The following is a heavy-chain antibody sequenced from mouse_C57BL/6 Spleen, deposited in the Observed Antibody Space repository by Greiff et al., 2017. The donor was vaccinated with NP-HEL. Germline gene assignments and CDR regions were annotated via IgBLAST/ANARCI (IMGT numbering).Heavy chain of an antibody. CDR1: GYTFTSYW. CDR3: ARLLISYAYEDWYFDV. V-gene: IGHV1-55*01. CDR2: IYPGSGST. Sequence: QVQLQQSGAELVKPGASVKMSCKASGYTFTSYWITWVKQRPGQGLEWIGDIYPGSGSTNYNEKFKSKATLTVDTSSSTAYMQLSSLTSEDSAVYYCARLLISYAYEDWYFDVWGTGTTVTVSS. D-gene: IGHD2-2*01. J-gene: IGHJ1*03.